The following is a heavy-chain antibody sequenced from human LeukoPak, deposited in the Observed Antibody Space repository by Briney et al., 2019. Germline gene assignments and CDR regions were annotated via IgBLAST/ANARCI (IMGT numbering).Heavy chain of an antibody. CDR3: AKDAWSGWYGYYFDY. J-gene: IGHJ4*02. D-gene: IGHD6-19*01. V-gene: IGHV3-23*01. Sequence: GGSLRLSCAASGFTFSSYAMSWGGQAPGKGLEWVSAISCSGGSTYYADSVKGRFTISRDNSKNTLYLQMNSLRAEDTAVYYCAKDAWSGWYGYYFDYWGQGTLVTVSS. CDR2: ISCSGGST. CDR1: GFTFSSYA.